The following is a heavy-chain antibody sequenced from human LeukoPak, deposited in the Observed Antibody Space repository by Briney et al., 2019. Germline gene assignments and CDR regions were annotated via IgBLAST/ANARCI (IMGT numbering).Heavy chain of an antibody. CDR3: ARGRSKNYSLTWGSNY. V-gene: IGHV1-18*01. D-gene: IGHD2-15*01. CDR1: GYTFTTYE. J-gene: IGHJ4*02. CDR2: ISVYNGKT. Sequence: ASVKVSCKASGYTFTTYEISWVRQAPGQGLEWLGWISVYNGKTNYAQNFQGRVTMTTDTSTSTAYMELRSLRSDDTAVYYCARGRSKNYSLTWGSNYWGQGTLVTVSS.